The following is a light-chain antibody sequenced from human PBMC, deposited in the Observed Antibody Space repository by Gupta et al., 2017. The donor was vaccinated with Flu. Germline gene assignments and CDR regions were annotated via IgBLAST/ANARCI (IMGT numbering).Light chain of an antibody. CDR2: EAS. CDR3: QQRNNSPWT. V-gene: IGKV3-11*01. CDR1: QSVSNY. Sequence: PAGVSCTPGYRATLSCRASQSVSNYLAWYQQKPGQPPRLLIYEASTRATGIPARFSGSGSGTDFTLTINSLQPEDVAVYYCQQRNNSPWTFGQGTKVEI. J-gene: IGKJ1*01.